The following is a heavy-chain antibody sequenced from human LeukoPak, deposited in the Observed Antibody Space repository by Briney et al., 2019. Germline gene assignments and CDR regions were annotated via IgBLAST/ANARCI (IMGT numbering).Heavy chain of an antibody. V-gene: IGHV3-23*01. J-gene: IGHJ4*02. Sequence: GGSLRLSCAASGFTFSSHAMSWVRQAPGKGPEWVSAISHSGGTTYYADSVKGRFTITRDNSKSTLYLQMNSLRAEDTAVYYCAREHPLLRYFDYWGQGTLVTVSS. CDR1: GFTFSSHA. D-gene: IGHD2-21*02. CDR3: AREHPLLRYFDY. CDR2: ISHSGGTT.